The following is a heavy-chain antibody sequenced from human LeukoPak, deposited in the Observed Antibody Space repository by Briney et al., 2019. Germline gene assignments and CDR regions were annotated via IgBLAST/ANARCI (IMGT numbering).Heavy chain of an antibody. CDR3: TTEYPLYYDFWSGFYPSDY. CDR1: GFTFSNAW. Sequence: GGSLRLSCAASGFTFSNAWMSWVRQAPGKGLEWVGRIKSKTDGGTTDYAAPVKGRFTISRDDSKNTLYLQMNSLKTEDTAVYYCTTEYPLYYDFWSGFYPSDYWGQGTLVTVSS. D-gene: IGHD3-3*01. CDR2: IKSKTDGGTT. J-gene: IGHJ4*02. V-gene: IGHV3-15*01.